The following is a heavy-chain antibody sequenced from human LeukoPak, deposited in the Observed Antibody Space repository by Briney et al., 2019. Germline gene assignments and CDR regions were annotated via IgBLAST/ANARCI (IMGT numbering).Heavy chain of an antibody. CDR3: ARDRRVRYYGSGSYGY. CDR1: GFTFSSYG. Sequence: GGSLRLSCAASGFTFSSYGMHWVRQAPGKGLEWVAVIWYDGSNKYYADSVKGRFTISRDNSKNTPYLQMNSLRAEDTAVYYCARDRRVRYYGSGSYGYWGQGTLVTVSS. V-gene: IGHV3-33*01. D-gene: IGHD3-10*01. CDR2: IWYDGSNK. J-gene: IGHJ4*02.